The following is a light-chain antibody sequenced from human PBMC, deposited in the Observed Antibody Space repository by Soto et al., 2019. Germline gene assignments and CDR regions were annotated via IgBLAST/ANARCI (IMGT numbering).Light chain of an antibody. CDR2: DAS. Sequence: EIVLTQSPATLSLSPGERATLSCRASQSVSSYLACYQQKPGQAPRLLIYDASNRANGIPARFSGSGSGTDFTLTISSLEPEDFAVYYCQQRRNWPLTFGGGTKVDIK. J-gene: IGKJ4*01. CDR3: QQRRNWPLT. V-gene: IGKV3-11*01. CDR1: QSVSSY.